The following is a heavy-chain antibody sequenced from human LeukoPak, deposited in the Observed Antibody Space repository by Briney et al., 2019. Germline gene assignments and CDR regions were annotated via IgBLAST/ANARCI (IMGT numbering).Heavy chain of an antibody. Sequence: PSETLSLTCTVSGGSISSSSYYWGWIRQPPGKGLEWIGSIYYSGITYYIPSLKSRVTISVDTSKNQFSLKLSSVTAADTAVYYCAREVGAFDIWGQGTMVTVSS. J-gene: IGHJ3*02. V-gene: IGHV4-39*07. D-gene: IGHD1-26*01. CDR3: AREVGAFDI. CDR2: IYYSGIT. CDR1: GGSISSSSYY.